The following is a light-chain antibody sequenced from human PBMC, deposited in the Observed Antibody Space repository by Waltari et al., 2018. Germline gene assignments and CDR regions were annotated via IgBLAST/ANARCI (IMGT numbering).Light chain of an antibody. V-gene: IGLV1-44*01. CDR1: TSNIGTNT. J-gene: IGLJ3*02. CDR3: ATWDDSLSGRV. CDR2: ANF. Sequence: QSVLTQPPSPSGTPGQRVTISCSGSTSNIGTNTVTWYQLLPGTAPKTVIFANFHRPSGVPDRFSASKAGTSASLVISGLQSEDEADYFCATWDDSLSGRVFGGGTKVTVL.